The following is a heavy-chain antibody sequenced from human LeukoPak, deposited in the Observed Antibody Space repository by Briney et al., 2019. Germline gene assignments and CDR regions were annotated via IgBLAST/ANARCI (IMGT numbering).Heavy chain of an antibody. CDR1: GGSFSDYY. J-gene: IGHJ5*02. D-gene: IGHD1-26*01. CDR3: ARIRREWFDP. V-gene: IGHV4-34*01. CDR2: INHSGST. Sequence: SETLSLTCAVYGGSFSDYYWSWIRQPPGKGLEWIGQINHSGSTNYNPSLKSRVTISVDKSKNQFSLKLSSVTAADTAVYYCARIRREWFDPWGQGTLVTVSS.